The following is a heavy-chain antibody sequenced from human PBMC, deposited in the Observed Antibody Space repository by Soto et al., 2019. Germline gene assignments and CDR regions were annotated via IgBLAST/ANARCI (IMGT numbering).Heavy chain of an antibody. J-gene: IGHJ4*02. CDR2: IVVGSGNT. CDR3: VLCTTTSCYGKFDY. V-gene: IGHV1-58*02. Sequence: ASVKVSCKASGFTFSNSSIQWMRQARGERLEWIGWIVVGSGNTNYAQKIQERVTIIRDMSTSTSYMELSSLTSEDTAVYYCVLCTTTSCYGKFDYWGQGTLVTVSS. D-gene: IGHD2-2*01. CDR1: GFTFSNSS.